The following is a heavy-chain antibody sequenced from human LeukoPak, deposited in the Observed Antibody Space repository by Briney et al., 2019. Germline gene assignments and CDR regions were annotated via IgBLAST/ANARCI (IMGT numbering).Heavy chain of an antibody. CDR1: GFTFSTYD. J-gene: IGHJ4*02. CDR3: ARNPVPTTDFDF. Sequence: PGGSLRLSCVASGFTFSTYDMHWVRQATGKGLEWVSGIGTTGDTYYAASVKGRFTISREGAKNSLYLQMNSLRAGDTAVYYCARNPVPTTDFDFWGQGTLVTVSS. V-gene: IGHV3-13*01. D-gene: IGHD5-12*01. CDR2: IGTTGDT.